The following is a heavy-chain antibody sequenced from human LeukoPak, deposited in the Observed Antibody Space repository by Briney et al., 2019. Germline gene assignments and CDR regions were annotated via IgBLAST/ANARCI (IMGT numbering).Heavy chain of an antibody. J-gene: IGHJ6*02. CDR2: IYYSGST. CDR3: ARHSEYSSSNVWDV. D-gene: IGHD6-6*01. CDR1: GGSISSSSYY. V-gene: IGHV4-39*01. Sequence: PSETLSLTCTVSGGSISSSSYYWGWIRQPPGKGLEWIGSIYYSGSTYYNPSLKSRVTISVDTSKNQFSLKLSSVTAADTAVYYCARHSEYSSSNVWDVWGQGTTVTVSS.